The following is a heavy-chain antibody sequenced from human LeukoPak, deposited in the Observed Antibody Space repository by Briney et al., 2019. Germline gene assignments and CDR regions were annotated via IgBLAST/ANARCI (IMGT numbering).Heavy chain of an antibody. V-gene: IGHV4-34*01. D-gene: IGHD6-6*01. CDR1: GGSCSGFY. Sequence: SETLSLTCAVYGGSCSGFYWSWMRQPPGKGLEGMGEINHSGSTNYNPSLKSRVTITVDTSKNEFSVKLSLVTAAATAVYYCARGRGGEQFVKDHWFDPWGQGTLVTVSS. CDR2: INHSGST. J-gene: IGHJ5*01. CDR3: ARGRGGEQFVKDHWFDP.